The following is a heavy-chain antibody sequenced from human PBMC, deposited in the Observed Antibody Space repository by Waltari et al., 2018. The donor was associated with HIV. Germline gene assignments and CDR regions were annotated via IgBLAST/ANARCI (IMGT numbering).Heavy chain of an antibody. D-gene: IGHD3-22*01. CDR1: GFTFSTYV. Sequence: QVHLVESGGGVVQPGRSLRLSCAASGFTFSTYVMHWARQAPGKGLEWVADISYDGSDKYHADSVKGRFTISRDNSRNTLYLQMNSLRPEDTAVYFCAREFYYDSTGYNSGFDYWGQGTLVTVSS. J-gene: IGHJ4*02. V-gene: IGHV3-30*01. CDR3: AREFYYDSTGYNSGFDY. CDR2: ISYDGSDK.